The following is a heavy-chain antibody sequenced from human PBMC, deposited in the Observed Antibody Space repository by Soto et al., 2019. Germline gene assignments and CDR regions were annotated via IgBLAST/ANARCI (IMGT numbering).Heavy chain of an antibody. CDR2: ISWDSGVI. D-gene: IGHD2-15*01. V-gene: IGHV3-9*01. CDR3: VKDNIGVSCSGGICYFDY. J-gene: IGHJ4*02. CDR1: GFSLDHYA. Sequence: EVHLVESGGGLAQPGRSLRLSCVASGFSLDHYAMHWDRQAPGKGLEWVSGISWDSGVIDYADSVRGRFTISRDNAKNSLYLQMTSLRAEDTALYYCVKDNIGVSCSGGICYFDYWGQGSLVIVSS.